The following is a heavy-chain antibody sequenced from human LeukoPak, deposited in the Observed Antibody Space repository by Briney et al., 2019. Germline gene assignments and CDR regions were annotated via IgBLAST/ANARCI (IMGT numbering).Heavy chain of an antibody. D-gene: IGHD4-17*01. CDR2: IYYSGSN. CDR3: AINYGAYRPDS. CDR1: RGSITSYY. V-gene: IGHV4-59*01. Sequence: KPSETLSLTCTVSRGSITSYYWSWIRQPPGKGLEWIGYIYYSGSNNYNPSLKSRVTMSVDTAKNEFSRMVSSVTAADTAVYYCAINYGAYRPDSWGQGTLVTVSS. J-gene: IGHJ4*02.